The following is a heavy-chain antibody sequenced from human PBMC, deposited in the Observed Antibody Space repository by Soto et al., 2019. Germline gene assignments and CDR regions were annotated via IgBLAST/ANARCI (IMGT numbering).Heavy chain of an antibody. V-gene: IGHV1-2*04. CDR1: GYTFTGYY. CDR3: ARFGAAATNYYYYYGMDV. J-gene: IGHJ6*02. CDR2: INPNSGGT. D-gene: IGHD6-13*01. Sequence: GASVKVSCKASGYTFTGYYMHWVRQAPGQGLEWMGWINPNSGGTNYAQKFQGWVTMTRDKSISTAYMELSRLRSDDTAVYYCARFGAAATNYYYYYGMDVWGQGTTVTVSS.